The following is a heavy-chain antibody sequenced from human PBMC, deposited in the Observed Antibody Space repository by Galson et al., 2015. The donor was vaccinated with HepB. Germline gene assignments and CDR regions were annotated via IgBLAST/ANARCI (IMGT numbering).Heavy chain of an antibody. D-gene: IGHD5-24*01. Sequence: SLRLSCAASGFTFSNAWMNWVRQAPGKGLEWVGRIKSKTYGETTDYAAHVKGRFTISRDDSKKTLYLQMNNLKTEDTAVFYCATGEDGLSYWGQGTLVTVSA. J-gene: IGHJ4*02. V-gene: IGHV3-15*01. CDR1: GFTFSNAW. CDR3: ATGEDGLSY. CDR2: IKSKTYGETT.